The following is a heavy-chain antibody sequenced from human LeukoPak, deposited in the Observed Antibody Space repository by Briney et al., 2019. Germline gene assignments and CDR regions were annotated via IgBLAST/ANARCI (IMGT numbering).Heavy chain of an antibody. Sequence: GGSLRLSCTASGFVSSNYMSWVRQTPGKGLEWVSAISGSGGSTYYADSVKGRFTISRDNSKNTLYLQMNSLRAEDTAVYYCAKGGKDYFFQIFDYWGQGTLVTVSS. D-gene: IGHD2/OR15-2a*01. CDR2: ISGSGGST. CDR1: GFVSSNY. CDR3: AKGGKDYFFQIFDY. V-gene: IGHV3-23*01. J-gene: IGHJ4*02.